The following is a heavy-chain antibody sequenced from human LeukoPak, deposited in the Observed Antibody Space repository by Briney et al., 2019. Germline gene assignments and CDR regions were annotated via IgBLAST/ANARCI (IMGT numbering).Heavy chain of an antibody. V-gene: IGHV3-66*01. D-gene: IGHD6-19*01. J-gene: IGHJ4*02. CDR3: AGAPSSGWPDFDY. CDR2: IYSGGST. CDR1: GFTVSSNY. Sequence: TGGSLRLSCAASGFTVSSNYMSWVRQAPGKGLEWVSVIYSGGSTYYADSVKGRFTISRDNSKNTLYLQMYSLRAEDTAVYYCAGAPSSGWPDFDYWGQGTLVTVSS.